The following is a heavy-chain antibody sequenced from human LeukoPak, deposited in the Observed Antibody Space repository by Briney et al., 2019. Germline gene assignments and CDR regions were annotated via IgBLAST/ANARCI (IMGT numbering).Heavy chain of an antibody. Sequence: PGGSLRLSCSASGFTFSDFPVYWVRQAPGKGLQYVSAISSDGGTTYYADSVKGRFTTSRDNSKNTLHLQMNIVKAEDTAVYYCVKPVVGASFDYWGQGTLVTVSS. CDR1: GFTFSDFP. CDR3: VKPVVGASFDY. CDR2: ISSDGGTT. D-gene: IGHD1-26*01. J-gene: IGHJ4*02. V-gene: IGHV3-64D*06.